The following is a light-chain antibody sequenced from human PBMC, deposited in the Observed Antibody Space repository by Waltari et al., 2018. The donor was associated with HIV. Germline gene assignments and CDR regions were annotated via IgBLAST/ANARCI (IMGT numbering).Light chain of an antibody. V-gene: IGKV3-20*01. CDR3: QQYARSPWT. Sequence: EIVLTQSPGTLSLSPGERATLSCRASQNVGNSDLAWYQQKPGQAPRLLIYGASTRAADIPDRFTGSGSGTDFTLTSDTLEPEDFAVYYWQQYARSPWTFGQGTKVEIK. CDR2: GAS. J-gene: IGKJ1*01. CDR1: QNVGNSD.